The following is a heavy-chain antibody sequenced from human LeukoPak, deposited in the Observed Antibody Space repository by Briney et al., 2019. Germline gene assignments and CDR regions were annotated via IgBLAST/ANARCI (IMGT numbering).Heavy chain of an antibody. CDR2: VYSGDIT. Sequence: GGSLRLSCAASGFTVSSNYMSWVRQAPGKGLEWVAVVYSGDITYYADSVKGRFTISRDNSKNTLYLQMNSLRAEDTAVYYCARDSIAVAGTDYWGQGTLVTVSS. J-gene: IGHJ4*02. CDR3: ARDSIAVAGTDY. D-gene: IGHD6-19*01. V-gene: IGHV3-66*01. CDR1: GFTVSSNY.